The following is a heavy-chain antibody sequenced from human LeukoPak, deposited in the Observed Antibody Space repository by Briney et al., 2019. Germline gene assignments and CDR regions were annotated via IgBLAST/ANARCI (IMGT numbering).Heavy chain of an antibody. D-gene: IGHD5-12*01. Sequence: PGGPLRLSCALSGFTFSSYSMNWVRQAPGKGLEWVSYISSSSSIIYYADSVKGRFTISRDNAKNSLYLQMNSLRDEDTAVYYCARDHYGGYDFDYWGQGTLVTVSS. V-gene: IGHV3-48*02. J-gene: IGHJ4*02. CDR2: ISSSSSII. CDR1: GFTFSSYS. CDR3: ARDHYGGYDFDY.